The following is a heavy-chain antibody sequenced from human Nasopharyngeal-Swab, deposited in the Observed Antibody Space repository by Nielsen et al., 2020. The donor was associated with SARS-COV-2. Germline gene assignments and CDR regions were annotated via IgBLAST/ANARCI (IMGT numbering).Heavy chain of an antibody. CDR2: ISAYNGNT. CDR3: ARVGTTGTTAFDY. V-gene: IGHV1-18*01. D-gene: IGHD1-1*01. J-gene: IGHJ4*02. Sequence: WVRQAPGQGLEWMGWISAYNGNTNYAQTLQGRVTMTTDTSTSTAYMELRSLRSDDTAVYYCARVGTTGTTAFDYWGQGTLVTVSS.